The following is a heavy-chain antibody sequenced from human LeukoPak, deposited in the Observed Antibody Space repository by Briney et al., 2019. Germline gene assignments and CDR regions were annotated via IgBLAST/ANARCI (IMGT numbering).Heavy chain of an antibody. J-gene: IGHJ4*02. D-gene: IGHD3-22*01. CDR1: GFTFSSYW. V-gene: IGHV3-74*01. CDR3: ARETSGYFVY. Sequence: GGSLRLSCAASGFTFSSYWMHWVRQAPGKGLVAVSRINSDGSSTSYADSVKGRFTISRDNAKNTLYMQMNSLRAEDTAVYYCARETSGYFVYWGQGTLVTVSS. CDR2: INSDGSST.